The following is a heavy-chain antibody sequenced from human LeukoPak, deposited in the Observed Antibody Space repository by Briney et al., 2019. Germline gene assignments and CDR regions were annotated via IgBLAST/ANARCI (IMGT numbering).Heavy chain of an antibody. D-gene: IGHD3-3*01. Sequence: SETLSLTCTVSGGSISSSSYYWGWIRPPPGKGLEWIGSIYYSGSTYYNPSLKSRVTISVDTSKNQFSLKLSSVTAADTAVYYCARLYPPIFGVVPPKGWFDPWGQGTLVTVSS. CDR1: GGSISSSSYY. CDR3: ARLYPPIFGVVPPKGWFDP. V-gene: IGHV4-39*01. J-gene: IGHJ5*02. CDR2: IYYSGST.